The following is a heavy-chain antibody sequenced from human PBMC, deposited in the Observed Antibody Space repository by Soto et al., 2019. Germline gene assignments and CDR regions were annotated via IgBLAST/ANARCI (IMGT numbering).Heavy chain of an antibody. CDR2: ISYDGSNK. CDR3: AKDWITKNGGYCYYGMDV. D-gene: IGHD4-17*01. J-gene: IGHJ6*02. Sequence: LRLSCAASGFTFSSYGMHWVRQAPGKGLEWVAVISYDGSNKYYADSVKGRFTISRDNSKNTLYLQMNSLRAEDTAVYYCAKDWITKNGGYCYYGMDVWGQGTTVTVSS. CDR1: GFTFSSYG. V-gene: IGHV3-30*18.